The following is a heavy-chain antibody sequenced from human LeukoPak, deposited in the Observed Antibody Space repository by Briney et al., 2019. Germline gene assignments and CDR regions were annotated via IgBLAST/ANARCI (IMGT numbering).Heavy chain of an antibody. CDR2: ISSSSSYI. D-gene: IGHD2-21*02. V-gene: IGHV3-21*01. CDR1: GFTFSSYS. Sequence: GGSLRLSCAASGFTFSSYSMNWVRQAPGKGLEWVSSISSSSSYIYYADSVKGRFTISRDNAKNSLYLQMNSLRAEDTAVYYCARTLGVVTVPYFDYWGQGTLVTVSS. J-gene: IGHJ4*02. CDR3: ARTLGVVTVPYFDY.